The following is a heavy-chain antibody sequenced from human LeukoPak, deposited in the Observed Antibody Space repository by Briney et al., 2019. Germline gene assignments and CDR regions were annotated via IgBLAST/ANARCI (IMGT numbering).Heavy chain of an antibody. CDR3: AKDLVGQQLVNNWFDP. J-gene: IGHJ5*02. Sequence: GGTLRLSCAASGFTFSTYGMTWVRQAPGKGLEWVSAISGSAATTFYADSVKGRFTISRDNAKNSLYLQMNSLRAEDTAVYYCAKDLVGQQLVNNWFDPWGQGTLVTVSS. D-gene: IGHD6-13*01. CDR2: ISGSAATT. CDR1: GFTFSTYG. V-gene: IGHV3-23*01.